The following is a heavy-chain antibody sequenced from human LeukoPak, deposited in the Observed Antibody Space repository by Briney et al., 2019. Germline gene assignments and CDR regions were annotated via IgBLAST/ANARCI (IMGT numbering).Heavy chain of an antibody. J-gene: IGHJ3*02. CDR1: GGTFSSYT. Sequence: ASVKVSCKASGGTFSSYTISWVRQAPGQGLEWMGIINPSGGSTSYAQRFQGRVTMTRDTSTSTVYMELSSLRSEDTAVYYCARDSHLAFIAARHADAFDIWGQGTMVTVSS. D-gene: IGHD6-6*01. V-gene: IGHV1-46*01. CDR2: INPSGGST. CDR3: ARDSHLAFIAARHADAFDI.